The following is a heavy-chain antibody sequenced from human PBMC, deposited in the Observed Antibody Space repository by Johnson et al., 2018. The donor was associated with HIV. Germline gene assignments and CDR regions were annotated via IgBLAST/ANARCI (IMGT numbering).Heavy chain of an antibody. Sequence: VQLVEAGGGVVQHRRSLRLSCAASGFTFSSYGMPWVRQAPGKGLEWVAVISYDGSNKYYADSVKGRFTISRDNSKNTLYLQMTSLRAEDTAVYYCARESELLSSSDAFDIWGQGTMVTVSS. CDR2: ISYDGSNK. V-gene: IGHV3-30*03. CDR1: GFTFSSYG. CDR3: ARESELLSSSDAFDI. J-gene: IGHJ3*02. D-gene: IGHD6-6*01.